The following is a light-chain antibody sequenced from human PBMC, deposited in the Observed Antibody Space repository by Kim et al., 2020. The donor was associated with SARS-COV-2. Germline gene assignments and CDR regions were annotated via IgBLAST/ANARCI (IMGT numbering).Light chain of an antibody. CDR2: QDS. Sequence: SYELTQPPSVSVSPGQTASITCSGDKLGDKYACWYQQKPGQSPVLVIYQDSKRHSGIPERFSGSNSGNTATLTISGTQAMDEADYYCQAWDSSYYVFGTGTKVTVL. CDR1: KLGDKY. V-gene: IGLV3-1*01. CDR3: QAWDSSYYV. J-gene: IGLJ1*01.